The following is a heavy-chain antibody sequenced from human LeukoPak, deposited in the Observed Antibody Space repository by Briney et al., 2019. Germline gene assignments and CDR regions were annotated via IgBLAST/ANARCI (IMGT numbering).Heavy chain of an antibody. J-gene: IGHJ4*02. D-gene: IGHD6-19*01. Sequence: GGSLRLSCAASGFTVSSNYMSRVRQAPGKGLEWVSAISGSGGSTYYADSVKGRFTISRDNSKNTLYLQMNSLRAEDTAVYYCAKDQGQQWLVPLWEFDYWGQGTLVTVSS. V-gene: IGHV3-23*01. CDR2: ISGSGGST. CDR1: GFTVSSNY. CDR3: AKDQGQQWLVPLWEFDY.